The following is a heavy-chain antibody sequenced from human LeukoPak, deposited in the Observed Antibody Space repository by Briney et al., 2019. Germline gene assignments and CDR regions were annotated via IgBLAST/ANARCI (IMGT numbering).Heavy chain of an antibody. V-gene: IGHV3-74*01. CDR3: ARDRYYGMDV. J-gene: IGHJ6*02. CDR1: GLSFSGYW. Sequence: GGSLRLSCAASGLSFSGYWMHWVRQLPGKGLVWVSRINSDGTGTAYADSVKGRFTISRDNAKNTLYLQMNSLRVEDTAVYYCARDRYYGMDVWGQGTTVIVSS. CDR2: INSDGTGT.